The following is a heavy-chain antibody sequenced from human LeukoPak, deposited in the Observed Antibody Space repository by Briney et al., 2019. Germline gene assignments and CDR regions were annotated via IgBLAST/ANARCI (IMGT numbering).Heavy chain of an antibody. V-gene: IGHV4-34*01. D-gene: IGHD2-15*01. CDR1: GGSFNGYY. CDR3: ARRLVDSGASQVSDH. Sequence: PSETLSLTCAVYGGSFNGYYWSWIRQSPGGGLEWIGEINDSGVTNCNPSLESRVILSVDTSKNQFSLRLSSVTAADTAVYYCARRLVDSGASQVSDHWGQGTLVTVSS. CDR2: INDSGVT. J-gene: IGHJ4*02.